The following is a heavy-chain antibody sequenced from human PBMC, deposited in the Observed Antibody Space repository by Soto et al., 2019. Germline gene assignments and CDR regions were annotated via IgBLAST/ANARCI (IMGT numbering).Heavy chain of an antibody. Sequence: PGGSLRLSCVASGFSFSRYGMHWARQATGKGLEWVSRIKSDGTSTSYAESVKGRFTISRDNAKNTLYLQMDNLRAEDTAVYYCAREGLDTAGFFDIWGQGTMVTVSS. CDR3: AREGLDTAGFFDI. D-gene: IGHD6-13*01. V-gene: IGHV3-74*01. CDR2: IKSDGTST. J-gene: IGHJ3*02. CDR1: GFSFSRYG.